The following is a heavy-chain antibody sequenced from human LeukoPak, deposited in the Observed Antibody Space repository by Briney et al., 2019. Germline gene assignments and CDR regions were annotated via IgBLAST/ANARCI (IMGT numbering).Heavy chain of an antibody. J-gene: IGHJ1*01. CDR1: GYTFTSYD. CDR3: ATSYGGIHAEYFQH. CDR2: MNPNSGNT. D-gene: IGHD4-23*01. V-gene: IGHV1-8*01. Sequence: GASVKVACKASGYTFTSYDINWVRQATGQGLEWMGWMNPNSGNTGYAQKFQGRVTMTRNTSISTAYMELSSLRSEDTAVYYCATSYGGIHAEYFQHWGQGTLVTVYS.